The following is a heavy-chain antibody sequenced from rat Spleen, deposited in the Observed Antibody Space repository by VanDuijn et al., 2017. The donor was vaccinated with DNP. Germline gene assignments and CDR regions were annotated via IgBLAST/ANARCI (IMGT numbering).Heavy chain of an antibody. V-gene: IGHV2S12*01. CDR2: ISNGGST. D-gene: IGHD1-2*01. CDR1: GFSLSSYG. J-gene: IGHJ2*01. Sequence: QVQLKESGPGLVQPSQTLSLTCTVSGFSLSSYGVSWVRQPPGKGLEWIAAISNGGSTYYNSTLKSRLSISRDTSKSQVFLKMNSLQTEDTAIYFCTRERTIAPISPFDYWGQGVMVTVSS. CDR3: TRERTIAPISPFDY.